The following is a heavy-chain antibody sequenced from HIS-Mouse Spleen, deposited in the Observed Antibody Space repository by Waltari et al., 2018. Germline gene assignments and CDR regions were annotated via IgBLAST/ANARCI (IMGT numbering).Heavy chain of an antibody. J-gene: IGHJ4*02. CDR2: ISYEGSKK. CDR3: AKDKHHAFDY. V-gene: IGHV3-30*18. CDR1: GFTLSSYG. Sequence: QVQLVESGGGVVQPGRSLRLSCAASGFTLSSYGMNWVRQAPGKGLEGVAVISYEGSKKYYADSVKGRFTISRDNSKNTLYLQMNSLRAEDTAVYYCAKDKHHAFDYWGQGTLVTVSS.